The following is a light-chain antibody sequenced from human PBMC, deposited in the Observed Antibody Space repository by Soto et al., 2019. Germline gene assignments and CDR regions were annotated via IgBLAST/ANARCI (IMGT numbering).Light chain of an antibody. V-gene: IGKV1-5*01. CDR3: QQCYMGWT. CDR2: DAS. Sequence: DIQMTQSPSTLSASVGDRVTITCRASQSIGRFLAWYQHQPGKAPKLLIYDASTLESGVPSRFSGTGSGTEFTFSITSLQPEDFGTYYCQQCYMGWTFGQGKKVDIK. J-gene: IGKJ1*01. CDR1: QSIGRF.